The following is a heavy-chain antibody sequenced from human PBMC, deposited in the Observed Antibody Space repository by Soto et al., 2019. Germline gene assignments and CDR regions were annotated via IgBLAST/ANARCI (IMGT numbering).Heavy chain of an antibody. CDR1: GGSFSGYY. CDR2: INHSGST. Sequence: SETLSLTCAVYGGSFSGYYWSWIRQPPGKGLEWIGEINHSGSTNYNPSLKSRVTISVDKSKNQFSLKLSSVTAADTAVYYYARHAVHRSGFTDYWGQGTLVTVYS. D-gene: IGHD6-19*01. J-gene: IGHJ4*02. V-gene: IGHV4-34*01. CDR3: ARHAVHRSGFTDY.